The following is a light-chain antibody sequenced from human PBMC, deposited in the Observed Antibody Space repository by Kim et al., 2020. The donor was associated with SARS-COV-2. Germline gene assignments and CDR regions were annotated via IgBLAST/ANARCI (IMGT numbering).Light chain of an antibody. CDR3: SSYTSSSTRV. CDR1: SSDVGGYNR. CDR2: EVS. Sequence: GQSVTISCTGTSSDVGGYNRVSWYQQPPGTAPKLMIYEVSNRPSGVPDRFSGSKSGNTASLTISGLQAEDEADYYCSSYTSSSTRVFGGGTQLTVL. V-gene: IGLV2-18*02. J-gene: IGLJ3*02.